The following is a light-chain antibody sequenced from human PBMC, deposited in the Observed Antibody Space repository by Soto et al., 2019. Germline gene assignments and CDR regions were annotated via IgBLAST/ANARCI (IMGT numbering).Light chain of an antibody. CDR1: QSVSSSY. V-gene: IGKV3D-15*01. CDR2: GAS. CDR3: QQYNNWPPIT. J-gene: IGKJ5*01. Sequence: IVLTQSPGTLSLSPGEIATLSCRAIQSVSSSYLAWYQQKPGQAPRLLIYGASSRATGIPARFSGSGSGTEFTLTISSLQSEDFAVYYCQQYNNWPPITFGQGTRLEIK.